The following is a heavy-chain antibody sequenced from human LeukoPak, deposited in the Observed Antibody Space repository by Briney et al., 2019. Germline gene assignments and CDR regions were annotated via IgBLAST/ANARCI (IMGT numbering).Heavy chain of an antibody. CDR3: AKTPGVAAAGYSYYFDY. CDR1: GFTFISYA. D-gene: IGHD6-13*01. CDR2: IIGSGGST. Sequence: GALRLSCAASGFTFISYAMSWVRRAPGKGLEWVSAIIGSGGSTYYSDAVKGRFTISRGNSEKTLYLQMNSRRAEDEAVYYCAKTPGVAAAGYSYYFDYWGQGTLVTVSS. J-gene: IGHJ4*02. V-gene: IGHV3-23*01.